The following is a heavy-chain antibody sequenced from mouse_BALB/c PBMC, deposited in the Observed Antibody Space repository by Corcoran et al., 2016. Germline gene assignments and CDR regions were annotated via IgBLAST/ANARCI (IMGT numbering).Heavy chain of an antibody. CDR3: APYCGFHLDY. CDR2: IDPANGNT. J-gene: IGHJ2*01. CDR1: GFNSKDTY. Sequence: EDQLQQSGAELVKPGASVKMSCTSSGFNSKDTYMHWVNQRPEQGLEWIGRIDPANGNTKYDPKFQGKATITADTSSNTAYLQLSSLTSEDTAVYYCAPYCGFHLDYWGQGTTLTVSS. D-gene: IGHD1-2*01. V-gene: IGHV14-3*02.